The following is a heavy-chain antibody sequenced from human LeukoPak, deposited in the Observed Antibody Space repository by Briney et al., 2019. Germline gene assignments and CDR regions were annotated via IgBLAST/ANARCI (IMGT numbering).Heavy chain of an antibody. CDR3: ARHAGDIVVVPAAAPPGFAP. D-gene: IGHD2-2*01. V-gene: IGHV5-10-1*01. Sequence: GGSLQISFKGSGYRFTSYWSSRGRPMPGKGVGGMVRIDPSDSYTNYSPSFQGHVTISADKSISTAYLQWSSLKASDTAMYYCARHAGDIVVVPAAAPPGFAPWGQGTRVTVSS. CDR2: IDPSDSYT. CDR1: GYRFTSYW. J-gene: IGHJ5*02.